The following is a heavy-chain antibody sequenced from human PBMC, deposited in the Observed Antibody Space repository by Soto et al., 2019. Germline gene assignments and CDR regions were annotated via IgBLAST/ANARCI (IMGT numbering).Heavy chain of an antibody. CDR1: GGTFSSHA. J-gene: IGHJ6*02. D-gene: IGHD3-16*01. CDR2: IIPFFKAT. V-gene: IGHV1-69*13. CDR3: ARDVPLNYYDGTFSYYAMDV. Sequence: GASVKVSCKASGGTFSSHAISWVRQAPGPGLEWMGGIIPFFKATNYAQKFQGRVTITADDSTSTAYMDLYSLRSEDTAVYYCARDVPLNYYDGTFSYYAMDVWGQGTTVTVSS.